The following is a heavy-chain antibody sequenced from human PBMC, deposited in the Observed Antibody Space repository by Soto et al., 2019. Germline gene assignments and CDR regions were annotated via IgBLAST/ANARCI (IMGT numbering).Heavy chain of an antibody. V-gene: IGHV1-3*01. Sequence: QVQLVQSGAEVKKPGASVKVSCKASGYTFTNYAMHWVRQAPGQRLEWMGWINAGNGNAKYSQKFQGRVTITRDTSASTDYTELSSLRSEDTAVYSCAILRYFGEGMGFDPWGQGTLVTVSS. CDR1: GYTFTNYA. D-gene: IGHD3-9*01. CDR3: AILRYFGEGMGFDP. J-gene: IGHJ5*02. CDR2: INAGNGNA.